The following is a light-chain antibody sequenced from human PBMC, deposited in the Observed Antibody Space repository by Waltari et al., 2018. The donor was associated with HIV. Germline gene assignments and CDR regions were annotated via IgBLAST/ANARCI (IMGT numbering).Light chain of an antibody. CDR1: QSIGSN. Sequence: EIVLTQSPDVQSVTPKEKVTITCRASQSIGSNLHWYQQKPDQSPKLLIKYASRSFSGVPSRFSGSGSGTDFTLTISRLEAEVAATYYCHQSSSLPHTFGQGTKLEIK. CDR2: YAS. J-gene: IGKJ2*01. CDR3: HQSSSLPHT. V-gene: IGKV6-21*01.